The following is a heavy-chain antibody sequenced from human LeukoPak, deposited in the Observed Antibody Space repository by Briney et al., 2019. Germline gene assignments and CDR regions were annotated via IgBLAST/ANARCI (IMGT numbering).Heavy chain of an antibody. CDR3: ARVVGYCSSTSCPPGDY. Sequence: GRSLRLSCAASGVTFSSYGMHWVRQAPGKGLEWVAVIWYDGSNKYYADSVKGRFTISRDNSKNTLYLQMNSLRAEDTAVYYCARVVGYCSSTSCPPGDYWGQGTLVTVSS. CDR2: IWYDGSNK. J-gene: IGHJ4*02. V-gene: IGHV3-33*01. D-gene: IGHD2-2*01. CDR1: GVTFSSYG.